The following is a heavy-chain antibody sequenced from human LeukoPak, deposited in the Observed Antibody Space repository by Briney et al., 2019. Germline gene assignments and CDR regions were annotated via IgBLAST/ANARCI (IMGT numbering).Heavy chain of an antibody. CDR2: IIPIFGTA. CDR3: ARDNDCSSTSCYGSLGL. J-gene: IGHJ4*02. Sequence: SVKVSCKASGGIFSSYAISWVRQAPGQGLEWMGGIIPIFGTANYAQKFQGRVTITADKSTSTAYMELSSLRSEDTAVYYCARDNDCSSTSCYGSLGLWGQGTLVTVSS. V-gene: IGHV1-69*06. CDR1: GGIFSSYA. D-gene: IGHD2-2*01.